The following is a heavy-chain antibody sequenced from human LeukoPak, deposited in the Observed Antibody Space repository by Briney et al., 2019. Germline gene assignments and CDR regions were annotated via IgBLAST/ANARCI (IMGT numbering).Heavy chain of an antibody. CDR1: GFTFSSYA. J-gene: IGHJ4*02. CDR3: AKEFKSIRGSTSPFDY. V-gene: IGHV3-23*01. D-gene: IGHD2-2*01. Sequence: GGSLRLSCAASGFTFSSYAMSWVRQAPEKGLEWVSAISGSGGSTYYADSVKGRFTISRDNSKNTLYLQMNSLRAEDTAVYYCAKEFKSIRGSTSPFDYWGQGTLVTVSS. CDR2: ISGSGGST.